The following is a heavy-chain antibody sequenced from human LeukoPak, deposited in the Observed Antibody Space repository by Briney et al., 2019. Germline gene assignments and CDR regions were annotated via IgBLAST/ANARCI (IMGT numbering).Heavy chain of an antibody. CDR1: GYSISSGYY. J-gene: IGHJ4*02. V-gene: IGHV4-38-2*02. Sequence: PSETLSLTCTVSGYSISSGYYWGWIRQPPGKGLEWIGSIYHSGSTYYNPSLKSRVTISVDTSKNQFSLKLSSVTAADTAVYYCARTGWLQLRAIDYWGQGTLVTVSS. CDR2: IYHSGST. D-gene: IGHD5-24*01. CDR3: ARTGWLQLRAIDY.